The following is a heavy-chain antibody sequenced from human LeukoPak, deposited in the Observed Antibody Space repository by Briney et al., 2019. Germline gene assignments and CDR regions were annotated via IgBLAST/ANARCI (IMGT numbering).Heavy chain of an antibody. J-gene: IGHJ3*02. D-gene: IGHD6-13*01. Sequence: ASVKVSCKASGYTFTSYGISWVRQAPGQGLEWMGWISAYNGNTNYAQKLQGRVTMTTDTSTSTAYMELRSLRSDDTAVYYCARSCPMYYSSSQNCGAFDIWGQGTMVTVSS. CDR3: ARSCPMYYSSSQNCGAFDI. CDR1: GYTFTSYG. CDR2: ISAYNGNT. V-gene: IGHV1-18*01.